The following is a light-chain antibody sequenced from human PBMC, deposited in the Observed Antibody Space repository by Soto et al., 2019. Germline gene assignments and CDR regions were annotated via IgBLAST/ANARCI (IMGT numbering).Light chain of an antibody. CDR2: GAS. J-gene: IGKJ1*01. V-gene: IGKV3-20*01. Sequence: DIVLTQSPGTLAFSPGQGATVCGRASQIISSSFLAWYQQKPGQAPRLLIYGASSRATGIPDRFSGSGSGTDFTLTISRLEPEDFAVYYCQQCGSSPETFGQGTKVDIK. CDR1: QIISSSF. CDR3: QQCGSSPET.